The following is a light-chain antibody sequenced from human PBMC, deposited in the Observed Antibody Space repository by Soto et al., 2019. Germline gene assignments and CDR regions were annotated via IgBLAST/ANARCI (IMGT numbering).Light chain of an antibody. J-gene: IGKJ1*01. V-gene: IGKV1-5*03. CDR2: KAS. Sequence: DIPMTQSPSTLSASVGDRVTITCRASQSISDWLAWYQQKPGKAPKFLIYKASNLESGVPSRFSGSGSGTEFPLTISSVQPDDFATYYCQYYDSYSWTFGQGTKVEIK. CDR1: QSISDW. CDR3: QYYDSYSWT.